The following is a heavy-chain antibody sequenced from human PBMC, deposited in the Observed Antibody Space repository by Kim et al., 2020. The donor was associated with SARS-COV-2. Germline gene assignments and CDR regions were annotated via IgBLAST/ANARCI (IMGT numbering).Heavy chain of an antibody. V-gene: IGHV3-64D*09. D-gene: IGHD3-3*02. CDR3: VRDGIGFDY. Sequence: GGSLRLSCSASRFSLSNHKMHWVRQAPGKELKFVSCFTPYGDSTYYADSVKGRFTVSRDNSKNTFYLQMSSLRVEDTAVYYCVRDGIGFDYWGQGTLVTVSS. CDR1: RFSLSNHK. J-gene: IGHJ4*02. CDR2: FTPYGDST.